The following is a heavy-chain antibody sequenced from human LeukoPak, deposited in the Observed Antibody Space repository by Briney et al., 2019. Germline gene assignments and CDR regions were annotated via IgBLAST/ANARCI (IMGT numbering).Heavy chain of an antibody. CDR3: ATDGVGYSSSWVDY. D-gene: IGHD6-13*01. J-gene: IGHJ4*02. CDR2: IWYDGSNK. V-gene: IGHV3-33*01. CDR1: GFTFSSYG. Sequence: GGSLRLSCAASGFTFSSYGMHWVRQAPGKGLEWVAVIWYDGSNKYYADSVKGRFTISRDNSKNTLYLQMNSLRAEDTAVYYCATDGVGYSSSWVDYWGQGTLVTVSS.